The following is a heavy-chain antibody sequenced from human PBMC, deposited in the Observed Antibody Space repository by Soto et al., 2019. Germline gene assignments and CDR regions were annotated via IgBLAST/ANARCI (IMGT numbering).Heavy chain of an antibody. CDR2: IYWDDVK. D-gene: IGHD1-1*01. CDR1: GFSFTTSAVG. Sequence: QITLKESGPTLVRPTQTLTLTCTFSGFSFTTSAVGVGWIRQPPGKALEWLALIYWDDVKRYRPSLKSRLTSTKDTSKDQVVLTMTNMDPVDTAIYYCAHRESTYMYNFDFWGQGSLVTVSS. V-gene: IGHV2-5*02. CDR3: AHRESTYMYNFDF. J-gene: IGHJ4*02.